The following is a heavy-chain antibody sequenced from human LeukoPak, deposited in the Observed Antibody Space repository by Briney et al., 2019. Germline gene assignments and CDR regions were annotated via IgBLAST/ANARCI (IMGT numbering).Heavy chain of an antibody. V-gene: IGHV1-2*02. D-gene: IGHD3-10*01. Sequence: ASVKVSCTASGYTFTGYYMHWVRQAPGQGLEWMGWINPNSGGTNYAQKFQGRVTMTRDTSISTAYMELSRLRSDDTAVYYCATGITMVRGVICDWGQGTLVTVSS. CDR3: ATGITMVRGVICD. J-gene: IGHJ4*02. CDR1: GYTFTGYY. CDR2: INPNSGGT.